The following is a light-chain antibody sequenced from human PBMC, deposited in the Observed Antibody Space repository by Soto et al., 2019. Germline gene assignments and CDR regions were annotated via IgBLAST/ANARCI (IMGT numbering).Light chain of an antibody. CDR3: CSYAESVTSYVV. CDR1: SIDVGTYNL. V-gene: IGLV2-23*01. CDR2: EAS. Sequence: QSVLTQTASMSGSPGQSITISCTGTSIDVGTYNLVSWYQQCPGKAPKLIIYEASKRPSGVSNRFSGSKSGNTASLTISGLQAEDEAEYYCCSYAESVTSYVVFGGGTKLTVL. J-gene: IGLJ2*01.